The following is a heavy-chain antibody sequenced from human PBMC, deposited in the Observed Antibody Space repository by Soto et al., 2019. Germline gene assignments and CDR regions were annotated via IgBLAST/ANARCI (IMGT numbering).Heavy chain of an antibody. CDR3: AKVGPSYYYGMDV. CDR2: ISGSGRTI. Sequence: RGESLKISCAASGLDFSSEVMCWVRQAPGKGLEWVSSISGSGRTIYHADSMRGRFAISRDNSKNSLYLQLNNLRVDDTAVYYCAKVGPSYYYGMDVWGQGTTVTVSS. J-gene: IGHJ6*02. CDR1: GLDFSSEV. D-gene: IGHD1-26*01. V-gene: IGHV3-23*01.